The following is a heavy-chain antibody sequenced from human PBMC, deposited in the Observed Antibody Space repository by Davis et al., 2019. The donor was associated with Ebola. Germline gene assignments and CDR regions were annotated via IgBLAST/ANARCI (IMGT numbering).Heavy chain of an antibody. J-gene: IGHJ5*02. CDR2: ISSSGSTI. D-gene: IGHD3-16*01. Sequence: GSLSLSCAASGFTFSDYYMSWIRQAPGKGLEWVSYISSSGSTIYYADSVKGRFTISRDNAKNSLYLQMNSLRAEDTAVYYCARGYDYIWGSSIDPWGQGTLVTVSS. CDR3: ARGYDYIWGSSIDP. V-gene: IGHV3-11*01. CDR1: GFTFSDYY.